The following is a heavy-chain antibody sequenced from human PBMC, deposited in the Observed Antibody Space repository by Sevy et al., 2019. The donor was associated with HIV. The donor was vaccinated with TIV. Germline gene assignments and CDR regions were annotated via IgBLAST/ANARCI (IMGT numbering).Heavy chain of an antibody. Sequence: SETLSLTCTVSGGSISAYYWSWIRQPPGKPLEYIGYIYYTGSTNYNPSLKSRVTISVDTSKNQFSLKLNSVTAADTAVYFCARAPPVRSGDDSLNWFDRWGQGTLVTVSS. V-gene: IGHV4-59*01. CDR1: GGSISAYY. CDR3: ARAPPVRSGDDSLNWFDR. CDR2: IYYTGST. D-gene: IGHD5-12*01. J-gene: IGHJ5*02.